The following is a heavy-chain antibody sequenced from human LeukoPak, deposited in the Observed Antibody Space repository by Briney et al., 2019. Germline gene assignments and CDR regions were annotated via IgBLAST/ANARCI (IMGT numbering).Heavy chain of an antibody. CDR2: IDTAGDT. D-gene: IGHD2-2*01. J-gene: IGHJ6*02. CDR3: TRGSCRSTSCYERLNGLDV. V-gene: IGHV3-13*01. Sequence: PGGSLRLSCAASGFSFSSYDIHWVRQGSGKGLEWVSSIDTAGDTYYLGSVKGRFTISRENAKNSLYLQMNSLRAEDTAMYYCTRGSCRSTSCYERLNGLDVWGQGTTVTVSS. CDR1: GFSFSSYD.